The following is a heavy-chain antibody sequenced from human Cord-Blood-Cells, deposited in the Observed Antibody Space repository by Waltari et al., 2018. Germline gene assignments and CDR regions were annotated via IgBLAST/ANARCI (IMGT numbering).Heavy chain of an antibody. CDR2: IYYRGRT. CDR1: GGSISSSSYY. Sequence: QLQLQESGPGLVKPSETLSLTCTVSGGSISSSSYYWGWIRQPPGKGLEWIGSIYYRGRTYYSPSLKSRVTISVDTSKNQFSLKLSSVTAADTAVYYCARPLNYYDSSGYYYYWGQGTLVTVSS. J-gene: IGHJ4*02. CDR3: ARPLNYYDSSGYYYY. V-gene: IGHV4-39*01. D-gene: IGHD3-22*01.